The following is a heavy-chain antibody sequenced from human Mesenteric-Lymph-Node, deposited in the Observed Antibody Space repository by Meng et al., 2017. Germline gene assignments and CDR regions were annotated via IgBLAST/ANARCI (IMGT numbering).Heavy chain of an antibody. J-gene: IGHJ4*02. CDR1: GGSVSGNSAA. Sequence: HVPLQQAAPGLAEPAQPPPPTCANSGGSVSGNSAAWNWIRQTPSRGLEWLGRTYYSSKYYNAYALSVKSRITINPDTSKNQFSLQLNSGTPEDTAIYYCARDWGDVRGGFDFWGQGTLVTVSS. D-gene: IGHD3-10*02. V-gene: IGHV6-1*01. CDR2: TYYSSKYYN. CDR3: ARDWGDVRGGFDF.